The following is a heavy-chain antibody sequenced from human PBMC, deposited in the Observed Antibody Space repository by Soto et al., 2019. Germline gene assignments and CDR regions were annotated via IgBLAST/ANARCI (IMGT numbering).Heavy chain of an antibody. CDR3: ARGCFGPDV. CDR1: GFTLSGRS. V-gene: IGHV3-74*01. D-gene: IGHD3-10*01. J-gene: IGHJ6*04. Sequence: EVQLVESGGGLVQPGGSLRLSCAASGFTLSGRSMHWVRQAPGKGQVWVSGIDNAGTDSTYADSVKGRFTSSRDNAKNMLYLQMNSLRVEDTAVYYCARGCFGPDVWGKRDHGHRLL. CDR2: IDNAGTDS.